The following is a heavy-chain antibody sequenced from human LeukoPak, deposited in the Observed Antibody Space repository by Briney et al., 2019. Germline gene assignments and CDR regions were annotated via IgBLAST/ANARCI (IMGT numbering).Heavy chain of an antibody. CDR3: ARSDCSAPTCATYYSPGLDV. J-gene: IGHJ6*02. CDR2: ISVRSSYL. D-gene: IGHD2-15*01. V-gene: IGHV3-21*01. Sequence: GGYLSFSCAASGFNISIYTMTWVRQAPGKRLEWVSTISVRSSYLYYADSVRGRFTISRDNAQTSVFLQMNSLRAEDTAVYYCARSDCSAPTCATYYSPGLDVWGQGTALTVSS. CDR1: GFNISIYT.